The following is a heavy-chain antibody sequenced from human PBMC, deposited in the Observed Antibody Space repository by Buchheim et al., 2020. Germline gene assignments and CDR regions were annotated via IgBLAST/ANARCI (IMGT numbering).Heavy chain of an antibody. V-gene: IGHV3-30*18. J-gene: IGHJ4*02. D-gene: IGHD1-26*01. CDR3: AKDSGADY. Sequence: QVQLVESGGGVVQPGRSLRLSCAASGFTFSSYGMHWVRQAPGKGLEWVAVISYDGSNKYYADSVKGRFTISRDNSKNTLYLQMNSLRAEDTAVYYCAKDSGADYWGQGTL. CDR1: GFTFSSYG. CDR2: ISYDGSNK.